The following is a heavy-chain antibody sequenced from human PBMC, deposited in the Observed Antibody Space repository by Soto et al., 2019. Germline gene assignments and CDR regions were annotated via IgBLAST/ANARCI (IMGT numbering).Heavy chain of an antibody. J-gene: IGHJ4*02. Sequence: EVQLLESGGGLVQPGGSLRLSCAASGFTFISYAMSWVRQAPGKGLEWVSAISGSGGSTYYADSVKGRFTISRDNSKNTLYLQMNSLRAEDTAVYYCAKGVLQQWLPDYWGQGTLVTVSS. CDR2: ISGSGGST. D-gene: IGHD6-19*01. CDR3: AKGVLQQWLPDY. V-gene: IGHV3-23*01. CDR1: GFTFISYA.